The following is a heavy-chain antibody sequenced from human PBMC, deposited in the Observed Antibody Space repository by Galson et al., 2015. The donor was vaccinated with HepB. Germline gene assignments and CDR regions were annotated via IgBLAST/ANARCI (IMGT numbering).Heavy chain of an antibody. CDR1: GGSISSGDYY. Sequence: SLTCTVSGGSISSGDYYWSWIRQPPGKGLEWIGYIYYSGSTYYNPPLKSRVNISVDTSKNQFSLRLSSVTAADTAVYYCAKYHYFSGSYRTFDYWGQGTLVTVSS. J-gene: IGHJ4*02. V-gene: IGHV4-30-4*01. CDR3: AKYHYFSGSYRTFDY. D-gene: IGHD3-16*01. CDR2: IYYSGST.